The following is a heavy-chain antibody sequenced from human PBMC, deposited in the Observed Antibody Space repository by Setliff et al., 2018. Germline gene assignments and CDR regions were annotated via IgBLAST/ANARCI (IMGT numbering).Heavy chain of an antibody. D-gene: IGHD2-2*01. CDR1: GFTFSSHW. V-gene: IGHV3-74*01. CDR2: INNDGSST. J-gene: IGHJ4*02. Sequence: QTGGSLRLSCAAAGFTFSSHWMHWVRQAPGKRPMWVSRINNDGSSTTYEDSVKGRSTISRDNAKNTLYLQMNSLRAEDTAVYYCARAHSSTLSVHDYWGQGTLVTVSS. CDR3: ARAHSSTLSVHDY.